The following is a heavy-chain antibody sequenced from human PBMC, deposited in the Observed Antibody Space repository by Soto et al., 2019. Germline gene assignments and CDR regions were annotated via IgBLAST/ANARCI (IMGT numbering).Heavy chain of an antibody. J-gene: IGHJ5*02. CDR1: GGTFSSYA. D-gene: IGHD6-19*01. CDR2: IIPIFGTA. V-gene: IGHV1-69*13. Sequence: EASVKVSCKASGGTFSSYAISWVRQAPGQGLEWMGGIIPIFGTANYAQKFQGRVTITADESTSTANMELSSLRSEDTAVYYCARYHFPGYSSGWPPRVHNWFDPWGQGTLVTVSS. CDR3: ARYHFPGYSSGWPPRVHNWFDP.